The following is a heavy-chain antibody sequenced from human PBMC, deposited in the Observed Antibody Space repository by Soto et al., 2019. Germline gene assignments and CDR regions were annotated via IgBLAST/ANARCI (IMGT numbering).Heavy chain of an antibody. Sequence: VASVKVSCKASGYTFTGYYMHWVRQAPGQGLEWMGWINPNSGSTYYNPSLKSRVTISVDTSKNQFSLKLSSVTAADTAVYYCARDLGPMVRAYYYDYGMDVWGQGTTVTVSS. CDR2: INPNSGST. CDR3: ARDLGPMVRAYYYDYGMDV. D-gene: IGHD3-10*01. CDR1: GYTFTGYY. J-gene: IGHJ6*02. V-gene: IGHV1-2*02.